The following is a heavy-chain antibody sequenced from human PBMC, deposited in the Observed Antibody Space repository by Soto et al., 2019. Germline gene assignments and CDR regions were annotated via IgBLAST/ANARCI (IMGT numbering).Heavy chain of an antibody. J-gene: IGHJ5*02. Sequence: ASVKVSCKASGYTITNYFLHWVRQSPGQGLQWMGVVNPSTGATSYAQMFRGRVTMTRDTFTRTVYMELSSLNSEDTAVYYCAREAPRRGYSNFRWFDPWGQGTQVTVSS. V-gene: IGHV1-46*01. D-gene: IGHD4-4*01. CDR3: AREAPRRGYSNFRWFDP. CDR1: GYTITNYF. CDR2: VNPSTGAT.